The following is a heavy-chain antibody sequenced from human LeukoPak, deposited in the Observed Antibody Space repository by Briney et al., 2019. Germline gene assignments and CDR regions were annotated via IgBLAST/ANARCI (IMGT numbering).Heavy chain of an antibody. J-gene: IGHJ5*02. CDR3: ALLHSESNFVGP. CDR2: IGTGSNTI. V-gene: IGHV3-48*04. D-gene: IGHD1-26*01. Sequence: GGSLRLSCTASGFTFTSHSMNWVRQAPGKGLEWVSYIGTGSNTIYYADSVKGRFTISRDNANNMLYLLMSSLSPEDTAVYYCALLHSESNFVGPWGQGTLVTVSS. CDR1: GFTFTSHS.